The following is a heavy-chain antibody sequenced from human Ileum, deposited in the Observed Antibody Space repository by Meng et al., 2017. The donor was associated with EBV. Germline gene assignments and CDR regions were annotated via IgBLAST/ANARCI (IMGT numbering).Heavy chain of an antibody. Sequence: QVQLVESGGGVVQPGRSLRVSCEASGFSFDTFDMHWARQAPGKGLEWVAVISYDENIKFYADSVKGRFTISRDNSKNTLYLQLNSLRPDDTAFHYCTNLSFWGQGTLVTVSS. V-gene: IGHV3-30*18. J-gene: IGHJ4*02. CDR3: TNLSF. CDR1: GFSFDTFD. D-gene: IGHD2/OR15-2a*01. CDR2: ISYDENIK.